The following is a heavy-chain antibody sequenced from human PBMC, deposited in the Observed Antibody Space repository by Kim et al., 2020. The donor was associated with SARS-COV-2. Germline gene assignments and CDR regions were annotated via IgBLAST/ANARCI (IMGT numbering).Heavy chain of an antibody. CDR3: AKELRYSSSWYDWGCFD. D-gene: IGHD6-13*01. V-gene: IGHV3-30*18. CDR2: ISYDGSNK. CDR1: GFTFSSYG. J-gene: IGHJ4*01. Sequence: GGSLRLSCAASGFTFSSYGMHWVRQAPGKGLEWVAVISYDGSNKYYADSVKGRFTISRDNSKNTLYLQMNSLRAEDTAVYYCAKELRYSSSWYDWGCFD.